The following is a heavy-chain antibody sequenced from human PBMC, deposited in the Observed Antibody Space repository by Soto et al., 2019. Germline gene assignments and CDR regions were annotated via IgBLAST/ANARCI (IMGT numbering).Heavy chain of an antibody. J-gene: IGHJ6*02. V-gene: IGHV3-30-3*01. Sequence: QVQLVESGGGVVQPGSSLKISCTASGFTFSRCAMHWVRQAPGKGLEWVALISSDGDNKYYADSVKGRFTISRDNSKNTLYVQMNSLRAEDTAIYFCARADDIVIVRAAVRVWDDFYYYGMDVWGQGTTVTVSS. D-gene: IGHD2-2*02. CDR2: ISSDGDNK. CDR1: GFTFSRCA. CDR3: ARADDIVIVRAAVRVWDDFYYYGMDV.